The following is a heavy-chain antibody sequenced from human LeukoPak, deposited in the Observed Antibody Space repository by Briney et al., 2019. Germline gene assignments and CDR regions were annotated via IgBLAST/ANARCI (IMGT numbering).Heavy chain of an antibody. CDR1: GFTLRSYT. J-gene: IGHJ4*02. V-gene: IGHV3-74*01. D-gene: IGHD3-10*01. CDR2: ISSDGSIT. Sequence: GGSLRLSCAASGFTLRSYTMNWVRQAPGKGLVWVSRISSDGSITGYADSVKGRFTISRDNAKNTLYLQMNSLRAEDTAVYYCARHLNYYLDYWGQGTLVTVSS. CDR3: ARHLNYYLDY.